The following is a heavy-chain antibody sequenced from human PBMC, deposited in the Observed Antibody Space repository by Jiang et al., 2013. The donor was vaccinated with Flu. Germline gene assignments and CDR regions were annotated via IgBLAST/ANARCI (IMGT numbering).Heavy chain of an antibody. CDR2: ISSSGGAT. CDR1: AFTFSSYG. Sequence: VQLLESGGGLAQPGGSLRLSCAASAFTFSSYGMSWVRQAPGKGLEWVSLISSSGGATYYADSVKGRFTISRDNSKSTLYLQMNSLRAEDTAVYFCAKEAPRSGWPVAFDYWGQGTLVTVSS. CDR3: AKEAPRSGWPVAFDY. D-gene: IGHD6-19*01. J-gene: IGHJ4*02. V-gene: IGHV3-23*01.